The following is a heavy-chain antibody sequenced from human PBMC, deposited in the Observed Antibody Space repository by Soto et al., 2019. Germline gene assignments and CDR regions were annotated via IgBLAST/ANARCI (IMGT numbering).Heavy chain of an antibody. CDR2: ISYDGSNK. Sequence: GGSLRLSCAASGFTFSSYAMHWVRQAPGKGLEWVAVISYDGSNKYYADSVKGRFTISRDNSKNTLYLQMNSLRAEDTAVYYCARAEYYYDSSGYYRSPIGYYYGMDVWGQGTTVTVSS. CDR3: ARAEYYYDSSGYYRSPIGYYYGMDV. V-gene: IGHV3-30-3*01. CDR1: GFTFSSYA. J-gene: IGHJ6*02. D-gene: IGHD3-22*01.